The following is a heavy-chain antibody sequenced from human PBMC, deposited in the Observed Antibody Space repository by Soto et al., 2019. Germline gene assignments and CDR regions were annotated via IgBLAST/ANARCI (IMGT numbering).Heavy chain of an antibody. Sequence: SETLSLTCAVYGGSFSGYYWSWIRQPPGKGLEWIGEINHSGSTNYNPSLKSRVTISVDTSKNQFSLKLSSVTAADTAVYYCARGSLPKTTVTTMGYDYYYMDVWGKGTTVTVSS. CDR2: INHSGST. CDR1: GGSFSGYY. CDR3: ARGSLPKTTVTTMGYDYYYMDV. D-gene: IGHD4-4*01. V-gene: IGHV4-34*01. J-gene: IGHJ6*03.